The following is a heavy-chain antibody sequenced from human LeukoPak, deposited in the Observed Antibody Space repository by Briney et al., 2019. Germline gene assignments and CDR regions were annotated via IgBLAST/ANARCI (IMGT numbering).Heavy chain of an antibody. CDR1: GGSISSYY. J-gene: IGHJ3*02. CDR3: ARHPNAGPNYYDSSGYYYVWGFYAFDI. V-gene: IGHV4-59*08. D-gene: IGHD3-22*01. CDR2: IYYSGST. Sequence: SETLSLTCTVSGGSISSYYWSWIRQPPGKGLEWIAYIYYSGSTNYNPSLKSRVTISVDTSKNQFSLKLSSVTAADTAVYYCARHPNAGPNYYDSSGYYYVWGFYAFDIWGQGTMVTASS.